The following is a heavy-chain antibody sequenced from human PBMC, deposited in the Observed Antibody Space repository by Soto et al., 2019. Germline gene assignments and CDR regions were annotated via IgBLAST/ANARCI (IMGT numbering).Heavy chain of an antibody. Sequence: QVQLVESGGGVVQPGRSLRLSCAASGFTFSSYGMHWVRQAPGKGLEWVAVIWYDGSNKYYADSVKGRFTISRDNSKNTLYLQMNSLRAEDTAVYYCARERYYDSSGYSDYYYYGMDVWGQGTTVTVSS. D-gene: IGHD3-22*01. J-gene: IGHJ6*02. CDR2: IWYDGSNK. CDR3: ARERYYDSSGYSDYYYYGMDV. CDR1: GFTFSSYG. V-gene: IGHV3-33*01.